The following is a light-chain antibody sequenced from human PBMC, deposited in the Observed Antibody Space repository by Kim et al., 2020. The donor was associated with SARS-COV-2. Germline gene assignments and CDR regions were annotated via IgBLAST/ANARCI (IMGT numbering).Light chain of an antibody. CDR3: QAWDSSPWV. Sequence: SVSPGQTATITCSGDDLGDRPTSWYQQRPGQFPVLLIYQDDKRPSGVPERFSGSNSGNTATLTITGTQALDEADYYCQAWDSSPWVFGGGTQLTVL. J-gene: IGLJ3*02. CDR1: DLGDRP. V-gene: IGLV3-1*01. CDR2: QDD.